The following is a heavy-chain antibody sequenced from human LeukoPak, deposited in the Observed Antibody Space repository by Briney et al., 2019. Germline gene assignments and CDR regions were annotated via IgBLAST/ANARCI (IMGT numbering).Heavy chain of an antibody. Sequence: PGGSLRLSCAASGFTFSSYAMNWVRQAPGKGLEWISSISGSGDNTYYADSVKGRFTISRDNSRDTLYLQMNSLRAEDTAVYYCAKDHGGYGSFDYWGQGTLVTVSS. V-gene: IGHV3-23*01. CDR2: ISGSGDNT. D-gene: IGHD3-10*01. CDR1: GFTFSSYA. J-gene: IGHJ4*02. CDR3: AKDHGGYGSFDY.